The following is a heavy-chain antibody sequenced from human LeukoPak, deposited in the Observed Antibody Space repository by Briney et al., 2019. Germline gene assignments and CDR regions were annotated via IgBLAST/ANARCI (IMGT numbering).Heavy chain of an antibody. Sequence: SETLSLTCTVSGGSISSHYWSWIRQPPGKGLEWIGYTHYSGSTNYNPPLKSRVTMSVGTSKSQFSLKLSSVTAADTAVYYCARVPYDYVWGSYRSSYWGQGTLVTVSS. CDR3: ARVPYDYVWGSYRSSY. CDR2: THYSGST. D-gene: IGHD3-16*02. V-gene: IGHV4-59*11. CDR1: GGSISSHY. J-gene: IGHJ4*02.